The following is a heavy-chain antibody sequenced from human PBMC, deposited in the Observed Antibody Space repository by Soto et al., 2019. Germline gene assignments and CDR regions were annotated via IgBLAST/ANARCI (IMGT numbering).Heavy chain of an antibody. V-gene: IGHV1-3*01. D-gene: IGHD6-19*01. CDR1: GYTFTSYA. Sequence: ASVKVSCKASGYTFTSYAMHWVRQAPGQRLEWMGWINAGNGNTKYSQKFQGRVTITRDTCASTAYMELSSLRSEDTAVYYCARVTAIAVAVRPPGYWGQGTLVTVSS. CDR2: INAGNGNT. CDR3: ARVTAIAVAVRPPGY. J-gene: IGHJ4*02.